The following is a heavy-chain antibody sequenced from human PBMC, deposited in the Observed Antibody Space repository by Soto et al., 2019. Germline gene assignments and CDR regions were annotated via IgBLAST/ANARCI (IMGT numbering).Heavy chain of an antibody. Sequence: SVKVSCKASGYTFTSYAMHWVRQAPGQGLEWMGGIIPIFGTANYAQKFQGRVTITADESTSTAYMELSSLRSEDTAVYYCARGPYYYDSSGYYLGAFDIWGQGTMVTVSS. CDR3: ARGPYYYDSSGYYLGAFDI. CDR2: IIPIFGTA. J-gene: IGHJ3*02. V-gene: IGHV1-69*13. CDR1: GYTFTSYA. D-gene: IGHD3-22*01.